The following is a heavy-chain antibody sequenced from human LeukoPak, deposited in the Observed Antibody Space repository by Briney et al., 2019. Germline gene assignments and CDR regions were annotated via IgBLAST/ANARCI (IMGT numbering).Heavy chain of an antibody. J-gene: IGHJ3*02. CDR1: GFTFSSYT. Sequence: PGGSLRLSCAVSGFTFSSYTMSWVRQAPGKGLEWVASIKQDGSEKYYVDSVKGRFTISRDNAKNSLYLQMNSLRAEDTAVYYCASPEWLPDSIDIWGQGTMVTVSS. V-gene: IGHV3-7*01. CDR3: ASPEWLPDSIDI. CDR2: IKQDGSEK. D-gene: IGHD3-3*01.